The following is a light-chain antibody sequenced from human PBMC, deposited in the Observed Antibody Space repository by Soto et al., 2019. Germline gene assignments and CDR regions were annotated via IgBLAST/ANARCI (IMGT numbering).Light chain of an antibody. CDR1: QSVSSSY. Sequence: EIVLTQSPGTLSLSPGERATLSCRASQSVSSSYLAWYQQKPGQAPRLLIYGASSRAPGIPDRFSGSGSGTDFTLTISRLEPEDFAVYYCQQYGSSRSITFGQGTRLEIK. J-gene: IGKJ5*01. V-gene: IGKV3-20*01. CDR3: QQYGSSRSIT. CDR2: GAS.